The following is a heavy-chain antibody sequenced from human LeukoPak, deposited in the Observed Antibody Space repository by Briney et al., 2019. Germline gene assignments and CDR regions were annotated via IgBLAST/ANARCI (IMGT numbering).Heavy chain of an antibody. CDR1: EFTFSSYN. J-gene: IGHJ4*02. D-gene: IGHD3-9*01. Sequence: PGGSLRLSCAASEFTFSSYNMNWVRQAPGKGLEWVSSISSSSSYIYYADSVKGRFTISRDNAKSTLYLQMNSLRAEDTAVYYCARGSLRYFDVWGQGTLVTVSS. CDR2: ISSSSSYI. CDR3: ARGSLRYFDV. V-gene: IGHV3-21*01.